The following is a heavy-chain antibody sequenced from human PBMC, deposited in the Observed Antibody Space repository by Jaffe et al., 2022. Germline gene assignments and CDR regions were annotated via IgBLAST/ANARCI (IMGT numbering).Heavy chain of an antibody. Sequence: EVQLVQSGAEVKKPGESLKISCKGSGYSFTSYWIGWVRQMPGKGLEWMGIIYPGDSDTRYSPSFQGQVTISADKSISTAYLQWSSLKASDTAMYYCVRTSWIQLWSLEQYNYYFDYWGQGTLVTVSS. J-gene: IGHJ4*02. CDR2: IYPGDSDT. D-gene: IGHD5-18*01. CDR1: GYSFTSYW. V-gene: IGHV5-51*03. CDR3: VRTSWIQLWSLEQYNYYFDY.